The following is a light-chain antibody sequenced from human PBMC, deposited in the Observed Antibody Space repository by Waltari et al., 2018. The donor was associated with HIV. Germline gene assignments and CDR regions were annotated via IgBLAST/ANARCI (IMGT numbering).Light chain of an antibody. V-gene: IGLV1-47*01. CDR1: NSNVGNHY. J-gene: IGLJ3*02. CDR3: AAWDDRLSGRV. CDR2: RNN. Sequence: QSVLTQPPSASGTPGQTVTISCSGSNSNVGNHYVSWYQHLPGTTPKLLIYRNNQRPSGDPDRFSGSKSGTSASLAISGLRSEDEADYYCAAWDDRLSGRVFGGGTKLTVL.